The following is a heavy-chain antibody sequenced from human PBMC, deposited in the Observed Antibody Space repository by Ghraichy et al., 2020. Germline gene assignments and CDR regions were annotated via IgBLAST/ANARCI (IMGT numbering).Heavy chain of an antibody. V-gene: IGHV3-23*01. D-gene: IGHD5-12*01. J-gene: IGHJ6*02. Sequence: GESLNISCAASGFTFSSYAMSWVRQAPGKGLEWVSAISGSGGSTYYADSVKGRFTISRDNSKNTLYLQMNSLRAEDTAVYYCAKEGGYSGYDRGNYYYYGMDVWGQGTTVTVSS. CDR2: ISGSGGST. CDR3: AKEGGYSGYDRGNYYYYGMDV. CDR1: GFTFSSYA.